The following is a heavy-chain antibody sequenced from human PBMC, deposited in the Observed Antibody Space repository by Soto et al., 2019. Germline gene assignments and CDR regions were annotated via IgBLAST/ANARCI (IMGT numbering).Heavy chain of an antibody. D-gene: IGHD3-9*01. J-gene: IGHJ5*02. CDR1: GFTFSSYG. CDR2: ISYDGSNK. CDR3: AKDSLRYFDWYQIPTMNNWFDT. V-gene: IGHV3-30*18. Sequence: GGSLRLSCAASGFTFSSYGMHWVRQAPGKGLEWVAVISYDGSNKYYADSVKGRFTISRDNSKNTLYLQMNSLRAEDTAVYYCAKDSLRYFDWYQIPTMNNWFDTWGQGTLVTVSS.